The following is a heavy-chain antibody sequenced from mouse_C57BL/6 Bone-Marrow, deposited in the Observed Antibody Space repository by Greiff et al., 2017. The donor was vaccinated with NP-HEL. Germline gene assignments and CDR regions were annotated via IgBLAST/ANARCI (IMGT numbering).Heavy chain of an antibody. CDR1: GYAFSSSW. Sequence: QVQLQQSGPELVKPGASVKISCKASGYAFSSSWMNWVKQRPGKGLEWIGRIYPGDGDTNYNGKFKGKATLTAAKSSSTASMQLSSLTSEDSAVYFGARCDTTGFDYWGQGTTLTVSS. V-gene: IGHV1-82*01. J-gene: IGHJ2*01. CDR2: IYPGDGDT. D-gene: IGHD1-1*01. CDR3: ARCDTTGFDY.